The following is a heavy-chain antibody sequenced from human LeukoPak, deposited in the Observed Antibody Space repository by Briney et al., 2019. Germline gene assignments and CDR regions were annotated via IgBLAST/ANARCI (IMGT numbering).Heavy chain of an antibody. CDR3: ARDRPGVWGSGWYFDY. CDR1: GFTFSSYS. J-gene: IGHJ4*02. D-gene: IGHD6-19*01. CDR2: ISSSSSYI. Sequence: PGGSLRLSCAASGFTFSSYSMNWVRQAPGKGLEWVSSISSSSSYIYYADSVKGRFTISRDNAKNSLYLQMNSLRAEDTAVYYCARDRPGVWGSGWYFDYWGQGTLVTVSS. V-gene: IGHV3-21*01.